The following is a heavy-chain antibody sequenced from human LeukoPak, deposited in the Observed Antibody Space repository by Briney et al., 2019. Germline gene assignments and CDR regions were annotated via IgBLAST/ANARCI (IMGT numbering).Heavy chain of an antibody. Sequence: PSETLSLTCTVSGASISSRYYDWWGWIRQPPGKGLEWIWSISNHGNTYYKPSLRTRVTISVDTSKTQFSLKLSSVTAADTAVYYCARDLMRGDEGFDYWGQGTLVPVSS. D-gene: IGHD2-8*01. CDR2: ISNHGNT. V-gene: IGHV4-39*07. J-gene: IGHJ4*02. CDR1: GASISSRYY. CDR3: ARDLMRGDEGFDY.